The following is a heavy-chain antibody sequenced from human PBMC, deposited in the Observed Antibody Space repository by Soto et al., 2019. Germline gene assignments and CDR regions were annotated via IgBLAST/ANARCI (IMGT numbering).Heavy chain of an antibody. CDR3: ARDPREYYYDSLGAFDI. CDR1: GYTFTGYY. D-gene: IGHD3-22*01. CDR2: INPNSGGT. J-gene: IGHJ3*02. Sequence: QVQLVQSGAEVKKPGASVKVSCKASGYTFTGYYMHWVRQAPGQGLEWMGWINPNSGGTKYAQKFQGRVTMTRDTSISTAYMELSRLRSDDTAVYYCARDPREYYYDSLGAFDIWGQGTMVTVSS. V-gene: IGHV1-2*02.